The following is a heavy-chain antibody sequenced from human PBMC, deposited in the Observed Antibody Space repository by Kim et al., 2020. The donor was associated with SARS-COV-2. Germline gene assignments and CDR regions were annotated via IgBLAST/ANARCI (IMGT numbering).Heavy chain of an antibody. CDR2: INPDSAGT. D-gene: IGHD3-22*01. J-gene: IGHJ4*02. CDR3: AREVQHSNSFDY. CDR1: GFTLTDYY. Sequence: ASVKVSCKPSGFTLTDYYMHWVRQAPGQGLEWIGWINPDSAGTNYATKFQGRVTVTRDTSINTAYMELTRLTSDDTAVYYCAREVQHSNSFDYWGQGTLV. V-gene: IGHV1-2*02.